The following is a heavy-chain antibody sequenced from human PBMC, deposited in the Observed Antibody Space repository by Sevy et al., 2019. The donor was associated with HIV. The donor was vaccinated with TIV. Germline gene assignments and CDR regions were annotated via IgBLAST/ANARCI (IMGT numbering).Heavy chain of an antibody. CDR1: GFTFSNFW. CDR2: KKKDGSDK. D-gene: IGHD1-26*01. J-gene: IGHJ6*02. V-gene: IGHV3-7*03. Sequence: GGSLRLSCAGSGFTFSNFWMTWVRQGPGKGLEWVANKKKDGSDKYYMDSVKGRFTISRENAKNSLYLQMNSLRAEDTAVYYCARDCNSASCLWGLDVWGQGTTVTVSS. CDR3: ARDCNSASCLWGLDV.